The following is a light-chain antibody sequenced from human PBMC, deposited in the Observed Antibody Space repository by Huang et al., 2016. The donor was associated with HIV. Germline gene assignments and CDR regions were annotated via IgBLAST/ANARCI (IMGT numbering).Light chain of an antibody. CDR3: QKYDSAPRT. CDR2: VAS. J-gene: IGKJ1*01. CDR1: QVIGNS. V-gene: IGKV1-27*01. Sequence: DIQMTQSPSSLSAFVGDTVPITCRASQVIGNSLALYLQKPGRPPKLLIYVASTLQSGVPSRFSGSGSGTDFTLTISNLQTEDVATYYCQKYDSAPRTFGQGTRV.